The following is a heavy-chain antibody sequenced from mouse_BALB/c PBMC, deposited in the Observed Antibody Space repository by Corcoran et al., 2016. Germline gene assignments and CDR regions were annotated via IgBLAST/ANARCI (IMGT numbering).Heavy chain of an antibody. J-gene: IGHJ2*01. V-gene: IGHV8-12*01. D-gene: IGHD2-4*01. CDR2: IYWDDDK. CDR1: GFSLSTSGMG. CDR3: ARSYDYDYFDY. Sequence: QVTLKESGPGILQPSQTLSLTCSFSGFSLSTSGMGVSWIRKPSGKGLEWLAHIYWDDDKRYNPSLKSRLTTSKDTSRNQVFLKITSVDTAATATYYCARSYDYDYFDYWGQGTTLTVSS.